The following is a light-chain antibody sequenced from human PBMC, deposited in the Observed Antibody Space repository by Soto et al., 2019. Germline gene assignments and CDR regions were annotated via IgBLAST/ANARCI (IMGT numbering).Light chain of an antibody. CDR3: LRYKAFSQT. J-gene: IGKJ1*01. CDR1: QSMNDW. Sequence: DIQMTQSPSTLYASVGDRVTITCRASQSMNDWLAWYQQKPGQAPKVLIYDASSLQSGFPSRFRGSGSGTEFTVTIDCLKYDDVAIYYCLRYKAFSQTFGQGTKVEI. V-gene: IGKV1-5*01. CDR2: DAS.